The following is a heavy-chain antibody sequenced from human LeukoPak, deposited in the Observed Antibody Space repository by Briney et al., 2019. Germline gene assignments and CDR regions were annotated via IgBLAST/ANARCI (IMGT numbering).Heavy chain of an antibody. CDR1: GFTFSSYW. D-gene: IGHD2-2*01. CDR2: IKQDGSGK. V-gene: IGHV3-7*01. J-gene: IGHJ5*02. CDR3: ARDGDLGYCSSTSCSPGDWFDP. Sequence: PGGSLRLSCAASGFTFSSYWMSWVRQAPGKGLEWVANIKQDGSGKYYVDSVKGRFTISRDNAKNSLYLQMNSLRAEDTAVYYCARDGDLGYCSSTSCSPGDWFDPWGQGTLVTVSS.